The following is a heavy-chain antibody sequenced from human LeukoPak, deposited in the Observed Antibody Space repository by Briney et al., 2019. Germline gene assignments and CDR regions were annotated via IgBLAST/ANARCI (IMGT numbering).Heavy chain of an antibody. CDR3: ARLRGYSGSYGPPTFDY. D-gene: IGHD1-26*01. CDR2: IYYSGST. V-gene: IGHV4-59*01. CDR1: GGSISSYY. Sequence: SETLSLTCTVSGGSISSYYWSWIRQPPGKGLEWIGYIYYSGSTNYNPSLKSRVTISVDTSKNQFSLKLSSVTAADTAVYYCARLRGYSGSYGPPTFDYWGQGTLVTVSS. J-gene: IGHJ4*02.